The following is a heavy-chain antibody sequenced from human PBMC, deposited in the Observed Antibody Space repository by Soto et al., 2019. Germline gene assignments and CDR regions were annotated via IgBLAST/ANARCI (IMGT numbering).Heavy chain of an antibody. V-gene: IGHV3-48*04. J-gene: IGHJ3*02. CDR1: GFTFSDYS. CDR3: ARERTYYDILTGYSPPPDAFDI. D-gene: IGHD3-9*01. Sequence: PGGSLRLSCTASGFTFSDYSMNWVRHAPGKGLEWVSYISSSSSTIHYADSVKGRFTISRDNAKNSLYLQMNSLRAEDTAVYYCARERTYYDILTGYSPPPDAFDIWGQGTMVTVSS. CDR2: ISSSSSTI.